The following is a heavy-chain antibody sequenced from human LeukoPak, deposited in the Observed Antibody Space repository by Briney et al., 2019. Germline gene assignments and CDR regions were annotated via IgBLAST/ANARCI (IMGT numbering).Heavy chain of an antibody. V-gene: IGHV3-48*01. CDR1: GFTFSSYE. CDR2: ISSSSSTI. Sequence: PGGSLRLSCAASGFTFSSYEMNWVRQAPGKGLEWVSYISSSSSTIYYADSVKGRFTISRDNAKNSLYLQMNSLRAEDTAVYYCARARYSGTSDAFDIWGQGTMVTVSS. J-gene: IGHJ3*02. D-gene: IGHD1-26*01. CDR3: ARARYSGTSDAFDI.